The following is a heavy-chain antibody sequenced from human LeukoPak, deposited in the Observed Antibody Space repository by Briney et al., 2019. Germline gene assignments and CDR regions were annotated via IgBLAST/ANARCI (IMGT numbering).Heavy chain of an antibody. CDR2: MNPNSGDT. V-gene: IGHV1-8*03. CDR1: GYTFTSHD. D-gene: IGHD6-13*01. J-gene: IGHJ4*02. Sequence: VASVKVSCKASGYTFTSHDINWVRQATGQGLEWMGWMNPNSGDTGYAQKFQGRVTITRNTSISPAYMELSSLRSEDTAVYFCARELRVAAAGPFDSWGQGTLVTVSS. CDR3: ARELRVAAAGPFDS.